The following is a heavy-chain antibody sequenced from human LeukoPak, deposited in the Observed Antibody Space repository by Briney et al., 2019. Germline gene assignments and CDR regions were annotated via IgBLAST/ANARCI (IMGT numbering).Heavy chain of an antibody. V-gene: IGHV4-34*01. D-gene: IGHD2-8*01. Sequence: MASETLSLTCTVSGGSISSYYWSWIRQPPGKGLEWIGEINHSGSTNYNPSLKSRVTISVDTSKNQFSLKLSSVTAADTAVYYCARGPNNWFDPWGQGTLVTVSS. CDR3: ARGPNNWFDP. CDR1: GGSISSYY. CDR2: INHSGST. J-gene: IGHJ5*02.